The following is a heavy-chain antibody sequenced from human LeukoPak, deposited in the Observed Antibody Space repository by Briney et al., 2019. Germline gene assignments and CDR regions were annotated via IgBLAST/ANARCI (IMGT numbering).Heavy chain of an antibody. J-gene: IGHJ5*02. Sequence: GGSLRLSCAASGFTFSSYAMHWVRQAPGKGLEWVAVISYDGSNKYYADSVKGRFTISRDNSKNTLYPQMNSLRAEDTAVYYCARGGSTGTRDLYNWFDPWGQGTLVTVSS. D-gene: IGHD1-7*01. V-gene: IGHV3-30-3*01. CDR3: ARGGSTGTRDLYNWFDP. CDR1: GFTFSSYA. CDR2: ISYDGSNK.